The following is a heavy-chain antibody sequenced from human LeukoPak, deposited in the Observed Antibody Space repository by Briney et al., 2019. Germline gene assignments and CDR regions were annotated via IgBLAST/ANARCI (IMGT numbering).Heavy chain of an antibody. CDR3: AKQRGGVVIIPYYYYMDV. V-gene: IGHV3-30*18. J-gene: IGHJ6*03. CDR1: GFTFSSYG. D-gene: IGHD3-3*01. Sequence: PGGSLRLSCAASGFTFSSYGMHWVRQAPGKGLEWVALISYDGSNKYYADSVKGRFTISRDNSKNTLYLQMNSLRAEDTAVYYCAKQRGGVVIIPYYYYMDVWGKGTTVTISS. CDR2: ISYDGSNK.